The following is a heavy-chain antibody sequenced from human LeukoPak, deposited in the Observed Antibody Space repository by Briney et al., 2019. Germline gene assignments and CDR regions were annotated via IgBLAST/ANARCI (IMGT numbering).Heavy chain of an antibody. CDR1: GYTFTELS. D-gene: IGHD6-13*01. CDR2: FHPEDGET. CDR3: ARGSSSWYQSYYYYGMDV. J-gene: IGHJ6*02. Sequence: ASVKVSCKVSGYTFTELSMHWVRQGPGKGLEWMGSFHPEDGETIYAEKFQGRLTMTEDTTTDTAYMELSSLRSEDTAVYYCARGSSSWYQSYYYYGMDVWGQGTTVTVSS. V-gene: IGHV1-24*01.